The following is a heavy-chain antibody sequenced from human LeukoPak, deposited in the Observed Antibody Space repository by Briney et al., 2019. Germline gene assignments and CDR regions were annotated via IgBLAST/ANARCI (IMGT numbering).Heavy chain of an antibody. CDR2: ISYDGSNK. Sequence: SCKASGYTFTSYAMHWVRQAPGKGLEWVAVISYDGSNKYYADSVKGRFTISRDNSKNTLYLQMNSLRAEDTAVYYCARSYDSSGYYFFPNPSYFDYWGQGTLVTVSS. D-gene: IGHD3-22*01. CDR1: GYTFTSYA. J-gene: IGHJ4*02. CDR3: ARSYDSSGYYFFPNPSYFDY. V-gene: IGHV3-30-3*01.